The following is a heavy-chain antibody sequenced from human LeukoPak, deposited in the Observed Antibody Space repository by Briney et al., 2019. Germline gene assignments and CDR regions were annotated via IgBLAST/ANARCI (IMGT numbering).Heavy chain of an antibody. CDR2: IYHSGNT. D-gene: IGHD5-12*01. CDR1: SYSISSGYY. Sequence: SETLSLTCTVSSYSISSGYYWGWIRQPPGKGLEWIGSIYHSGNTDYNPSLKSRVTISVDKSKNQFSLKLSSVTAADTAVYYCASTMKDVDIVAKDYFDYWGQGTLVTVSS. CDR3: ASTMKDVDIVAKDYFDY. J-gene: IGHJ4*02. V-gene: IGHV4-38-2*02.